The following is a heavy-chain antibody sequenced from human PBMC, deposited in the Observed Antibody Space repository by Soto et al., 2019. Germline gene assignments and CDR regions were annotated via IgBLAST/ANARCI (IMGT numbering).Heavy chain of an antibody. D-gene: IGHD5-18*01. V-gene: IGHV4-61*08. Sequence: LSLTCTVSGGSVSSGGYYWTWIRQPPGKGLEWIGYIHYSGNTNYNPSLKSRVTISVDTSKNQFSLKLTSVTAADAAEYYCARDIRGYSRAFDYWGQGTLVTVSS. CDR2: IHYSGNT. J-gene: IGHJ4*02. CDR3: ARDIRGYSRAFDY. CDR1: GGSVSSGGYY.